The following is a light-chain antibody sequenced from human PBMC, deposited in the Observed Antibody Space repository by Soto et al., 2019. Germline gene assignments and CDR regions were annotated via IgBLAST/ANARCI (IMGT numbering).Light chain of an antibody. CDR3: QHHNSYSQT. CDR1: QSIRHY. J-gene: IGKJ1*01. V-gene: IGKV1-5*01. Sequence: DIQMTQSPPTLSASVGGRVTITCRASQSIRHYLAWYQQMPGKAPKLLIYGASTLQSGVPSRFSGSGSGTEFTLSISSLQPDDFGTYFCQHHNSYSQTFGQGTKVEI. CDR2: GAS.